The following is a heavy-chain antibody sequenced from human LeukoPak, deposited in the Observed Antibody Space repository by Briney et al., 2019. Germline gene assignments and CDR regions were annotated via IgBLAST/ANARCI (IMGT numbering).Heavy chain of an antibody. CDR1: GFTFSSYS. D-gene: IGHD3-10*01. CDR2: ISSSSSYI. V-gene: IGHV3-21*01. J-gene: IGHJ6*03. Sequence: GGSLRLSCAASGFTFSSYSMNWVRQAPGKGLEWVSSISSSSSYIYYADSVKGRFTISRDNAKISLYLQMNSLRAEDTAVYYCASVYYGSGTGYYYMDVWGKGTTVTVSS. CDR3: ASVYYGSGTGYYYMDV.